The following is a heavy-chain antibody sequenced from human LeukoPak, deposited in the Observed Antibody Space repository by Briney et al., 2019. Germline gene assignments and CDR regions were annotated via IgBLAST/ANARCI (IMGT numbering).Heavy chain of an antibody. Sequence: SETLSLTCTVSGGSINNYYWSWIRQPAGKGLEWIGRIYTRGSTNYNPSLKSRVTMSVDTSKNQFSLKLSSVTAADTAVYYCARVRIAAAFDPWGQGTLVTVSS. CDR3: ARVRIAAAFDP. V-gene: IGHV4-4*07. D-gene: IGHD6-13*01. CDR2: IYTRGST. J-gene: IGHJ5*02. CDR1: GGSINNYY.